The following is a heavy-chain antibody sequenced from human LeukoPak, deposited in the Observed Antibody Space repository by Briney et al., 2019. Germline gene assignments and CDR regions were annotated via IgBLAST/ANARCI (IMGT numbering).Heavy chain of an antibody. CDR1: GGSFSGYY. CDR2: INHSGST. J-gene: IGHJ6*02. Sequence: SETLPLTCAVYGGSFSGYYWSWIRQPPGKGLEWIGEINHSGSTNYNPSLKSRVTISVDTSKNQFSLKLSSVTAADTAVYYCARVFRGPHCSSTSCYSPSPPVYYYYGMDVWGQGTTVTVSS. V-gene: IGHV4-34*01. D-gene: IGHD2-2*01. CDR3: ARVFRGPHCSSTSCYSPSPPVYYYYGMDV.